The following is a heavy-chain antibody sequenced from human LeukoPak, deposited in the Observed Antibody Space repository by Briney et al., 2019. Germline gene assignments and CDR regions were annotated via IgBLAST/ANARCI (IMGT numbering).Heavy chain of an antibody. D-gene: IGHD6-6*01. CDR1: GGSISSSSYY. J-gene: IGHJ4*02. CDR3: AREGAYSSSAGIDY. V-gene: IGHV4-39*07. Sequence: SETLSLTCTVSGGSISSSSYYWGWIRQPPGKGLEWIGSIYYSGSTYYNPSLKSRVTISVDTSKNQFSLKLSSVTAADTAVYYCAREGAYSSSAGIDYWGQGTLVTVSS. CDR2: IYYSGST.